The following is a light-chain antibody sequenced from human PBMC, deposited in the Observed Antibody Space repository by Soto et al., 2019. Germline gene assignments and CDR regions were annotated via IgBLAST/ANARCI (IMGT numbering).Light chain of an antibody. CDR1: QSLLHITGETF. CDR3: MQSTQLPPT. Sequence: DVVMTQTPLSLSVAPGQPASISCKSSQSLLHITGETFLFWYLQKPGQSPQLLIYEVSTRVSGVPDRFSGSGSVTDFTREISRVETDDVGIYYCMQSTQLPPTFGQGTRLEIK. CDR2: EVS. V-gene: IGKV2D-29*02. J-gene: IGKJ5*01.